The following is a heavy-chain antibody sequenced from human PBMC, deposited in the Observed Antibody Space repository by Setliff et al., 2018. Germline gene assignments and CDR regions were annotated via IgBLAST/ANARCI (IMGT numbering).Heavy chain of an antibody. CDR1: GGSISSMSYY. V-gene: IGHV4-39*07. D-gene: IGHD3-3*01. Sequence: TLSLTCTVPGGSISSMSYYWGWIRQPPGKGLEWIGSIYHSGSSYYNSSLRSRVTISVDTSKNQFSLILRSVTAADTAVYYCARLSWNGLRYYGLDVWGQGTTVTV. CDR2: IYHSGSS. CDR3: ARLSWNGLRYYGLDV. J-gene: IGHJ6*02.